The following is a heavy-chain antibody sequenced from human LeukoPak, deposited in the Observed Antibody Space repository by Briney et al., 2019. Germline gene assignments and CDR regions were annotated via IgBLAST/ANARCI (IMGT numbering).Heavy chain of an antibody. CDR3: ARVDLTYYYDSSGYDFDY. J-gene: IGHJ4*02. V-gene: IGHV1-18*01. D-gene: IGHD3-22*01. Sequence: ASVKVSCKASGYTFTSYGISWVRQAPGQRLEWMGWISGYNGNTNYAQKFQGRVTMTTDTSTSTAYMELRSLRSDDTAVYYCARVDLTYYYDSSGYDFDYWGQGTLVTVSS. CDR2: ISGYNGNT. CDR1: GYTFTSYG.